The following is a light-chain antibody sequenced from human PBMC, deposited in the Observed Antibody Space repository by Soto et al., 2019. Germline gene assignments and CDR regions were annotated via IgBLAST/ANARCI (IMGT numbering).Light chain of an antibody. CDR3: SSDTTGNNRQIV. J-gene: IGLJ1*01. V-gene: IGLV2-14*03. CDR1: NSEVCGYNY. CDR2: DVS. Sequence: QSVLNQPAPVSGAPGQSITISCPGTNSEVCGYNYVYWYQHHPGKAPKLMIYDVSNRPSGVSNRFSGSKSGNTASLTISGLQPEDEADYYCSSDTTGNNRQIVLGTGTKATVL.